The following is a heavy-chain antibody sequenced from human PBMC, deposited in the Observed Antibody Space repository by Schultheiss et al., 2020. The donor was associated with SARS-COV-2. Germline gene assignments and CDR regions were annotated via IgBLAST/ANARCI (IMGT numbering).Heavy chain of an antibody. D-gene: IGHD1-26*01. V-gene: IGHV3-53*01. CDR1: GFTFSNAW. Sequence: GGSLRLSCVASGFTFSNAWMNWVRQAPGKGLEWVSLINSDDRTFYADSVKGRFTISRDDSKNMLFLLMNSLRAEDTAIYYCAKVPSRSNWESYWGQGTLVTVSS. CDR2: INSDDRT. CDR3: AKVPSRSNWESY. J-gene: IGHJ4*02.